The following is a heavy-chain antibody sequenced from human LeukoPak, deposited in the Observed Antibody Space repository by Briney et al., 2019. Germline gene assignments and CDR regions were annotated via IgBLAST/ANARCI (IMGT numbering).Heavy chain of an antibody. D-gene: IGHD1-26*01. V-gene: IGHV3-74*01. Sequence: GGALRLSCAASGFTFSSYWMHWVRQAAGKGLVWVSRINTDGSSTDYADSVKGRFTISRDNAKNTLYLQMNSLRAEDTAVYYCARGYSGTYRVDYWGQGTLVTVSS. CDR1: GFTFSSYW. CDR3: ARGYSGTYRVDY. J-gene: IGHJ4*02. CDR2: INTDGSST.